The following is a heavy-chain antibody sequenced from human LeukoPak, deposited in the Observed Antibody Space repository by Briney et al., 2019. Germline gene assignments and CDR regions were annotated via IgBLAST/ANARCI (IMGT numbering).Heavy chain of an antibody. CDR1: GFTFSSYA. CDR2: ISSNGGST. Sequence: GGSLRLSCPASGFTFSSYAMHWVRQAPGKGLEYVSAISSNGGSTYYANSVKGRFTISRDNSKNTLYLQMGSLRAEDMAVYYCARSTAMVTRVDYWGQGTLVTVSS. J-gene: IGHJ4*02. D-gene: IGHD5-18*01. CDR3: ARSTAMVTRVDY. V-gene: IGHV3-64*01.